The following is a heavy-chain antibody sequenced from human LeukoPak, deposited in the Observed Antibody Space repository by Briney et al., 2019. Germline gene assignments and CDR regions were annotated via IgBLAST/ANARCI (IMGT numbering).Heavy chain of an antibody. Sequence: PSETLSHTCAVHGGSFSGNYWSWIRQPPGKGLEWIGDINDSGSINYNPSLKSRGTISVHTSNTQFHLKLSSVTAADTAVYYCARRYSNSWYLWGEGILVSVSS. D-gene: IGHD6-13*01. CDR2: INDSGSI. CDR3: ARRYSNSWYL. J-gene: IGHJ4*02. V-gene: IGHV4-34*01. CDR1: GGSFSGNY.